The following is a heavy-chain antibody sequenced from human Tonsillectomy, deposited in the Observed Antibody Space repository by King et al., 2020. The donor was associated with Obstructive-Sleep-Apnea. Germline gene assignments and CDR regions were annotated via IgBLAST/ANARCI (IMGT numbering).Heavy chain of an antibody. CDR3: AREEFGDWNHYYFYGMDV. J-gene: IGHJ6*02. D-gene: IGHD3-10*01. V-gene: IGHV4-59*01. Sequence: MQLQESGPGLVKPSETLSLTCTVSGGSIHTYYWNWIRQPPGKGLEWIGYIYYTGSTNYNPSLKSRVSMSVDTSKNQFSLKVSSVTAADTAVYYCAREEFGDWNHYYFYGMDVWGQGTTVTVSS. CDR2: IYYTGST. CDR1: GGSIHTYY.